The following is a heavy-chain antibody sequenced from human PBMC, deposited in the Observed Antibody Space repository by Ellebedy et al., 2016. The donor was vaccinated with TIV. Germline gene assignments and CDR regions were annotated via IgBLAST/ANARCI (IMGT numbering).Heavy chain of an antibody. CDR3: ARRVTGYYPFDY. V-gene: IGHV5-51*01. D-gene: IGHD3-9*01. J-gene: IGHJ4*02. Sequence: GESLKISCKGSGYNFSSYWIGWVRQMPGRGLEWMGNIYPGDSDTRYSPSFQGQVTISADKSINTDYLQWNSLQASDTAMYYCARRVTGYYPFDYWGQGTLVTVSS. CDR2: IYPGDSDT. CDR1: GYNFSSYW.